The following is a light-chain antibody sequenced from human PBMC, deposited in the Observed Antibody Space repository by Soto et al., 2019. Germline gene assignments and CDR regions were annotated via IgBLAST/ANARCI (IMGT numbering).Light chain of an antibody. CDR1: QTVSSY. Sequence: EIVLTQSPATLSLSPGERATLSCRASQTVSSYLAWYQQKPGQAPRLLIYDATNRATGIPDRFSGSGSGTDFTLTISSIEPEDVAVYYCQQRYNWPPYTFGQGTKLEIK. J-gene: IGKJ2*01. CDR2: DAT. CDR3: QQRYNWPPYT. V-gene: IGKV3-11*01.